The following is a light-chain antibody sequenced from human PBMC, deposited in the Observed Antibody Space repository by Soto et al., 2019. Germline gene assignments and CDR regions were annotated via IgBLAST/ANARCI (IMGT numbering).Light chain of an antibody. CDR3: QQYNNWPLT. J-gene: IGKJ5*01. CDR1: QSVFSS. V-gene: IGKV3-15*01. Sequence: EIVMTQSPATLSVSPGERATLSCRASQSVFSSLAWYQQKPGQAPRLLIYGAATRATGIPVRFSGSGSGTEFTLTISSLQSEDFAVYYCQQYNNWPLTFGQGTRLEIK. CDR2: GAA.